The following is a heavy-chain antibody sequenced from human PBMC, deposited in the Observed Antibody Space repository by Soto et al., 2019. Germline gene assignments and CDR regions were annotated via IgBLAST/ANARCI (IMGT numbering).Heavy chain of an antibody. CDR1: GYTFTSYD. Sequence: QVQLVQSGAEVKKPGASVKVSCKASGYTFTSYDINWVRQATGQGLEWMGWMNPNSGNTGYAQKFQGRVTMTRNTSISTAYMELHSLRSEDRAVYYCAGGYDYVSGVLPGNWFDPWGQGTLVTVSS. V-gene: IGHV1-8*01. CDR2: MNPNSGNT. D-gene: IGHD3-10*02. CDR3: AGGYDYVSGVLPGNWFDP. J-gene: IGHJ5*02.